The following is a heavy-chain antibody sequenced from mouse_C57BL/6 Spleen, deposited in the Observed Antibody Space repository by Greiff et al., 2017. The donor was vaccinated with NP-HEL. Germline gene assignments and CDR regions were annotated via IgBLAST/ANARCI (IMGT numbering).Heavy chain of an antibody. CDR1: GYTFTSYW. CDR2: IYPGSGST. J-gene: IGHJ3*01. Sequence: QVQLQQPGAELVKPGASVKMSCKASGYTFTSYWITRVKQRPGQGLEWIGDIYPGSGSTNYNEKFKSKATLTVDTSSSTAYMQLSSLTSEDSAVYYCAGLYYSNYPWFAYWGQGTLVTVSA. D-gene: IGHD2-5*01. V-gene: IGHV1-55*01. CDR3: AGLYYSNYPWFAY.